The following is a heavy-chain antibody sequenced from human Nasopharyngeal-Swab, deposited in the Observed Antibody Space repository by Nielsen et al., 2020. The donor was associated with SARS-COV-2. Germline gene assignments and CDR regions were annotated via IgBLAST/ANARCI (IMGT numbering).Heavy chain of an antibody. D-gene: IGHD3-3*01. J-gene: IGHJ6*02. CDR3: ARLNYDFGGLYGVDV. V-gene: IGHV4-39*01. CDR2: IYYTGST. CDR1: GGSISSHSYY. Sequence: GSLRLSCTVSGGSISSHSYYWAWIRKPPGKGPEWIGHIYYTGSTHYNPSLRSRVTTSVDTSKNQFSLELRSVTAVDTGVYFCARLNYDFGGLYGVDVWGQGTTVTVSS.